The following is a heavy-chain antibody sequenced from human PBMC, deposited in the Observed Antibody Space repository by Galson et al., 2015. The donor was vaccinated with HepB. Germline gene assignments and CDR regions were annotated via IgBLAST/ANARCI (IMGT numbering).Heavy chain of an antibody. CDR2: ISYDGSNK. D-gene: IGHD3-10*01. V-gene: IGHV3-30-3*01. CDR1: GFTFLSYA. Sequence: SLRLSCASSGFTFLSYAMHWVRQAPGTWLEWVAVISYDGSNKYYADSVKGRFTISRDNSKNTLYLQMNSLRAEDTAVYYCARHPGFGEPRENKNWFDPWGQGTLVTVSS. CDR3: ARHPGFGEPRENKNWFDP. J-gene: IGHJ5*02.